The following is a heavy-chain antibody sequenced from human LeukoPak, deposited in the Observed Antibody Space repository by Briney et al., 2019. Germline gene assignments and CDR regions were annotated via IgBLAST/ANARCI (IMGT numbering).Heavy chain of an antibody. J-gene: IGHJ4*02. CDR3: ARWRGYSSGWSGPFDD. CDR2: IDPKSGGT. D-gene: IGHD6-19*01. Sequence: ASVKVSCKASGYTFTGHYMHWVRQAPGQGLEWMGWIDPKSGGTRYAQRFQGRVTMTRDTSINTGYMELSSLTSDDTAVYYCARWRGYSSGWSGPFDDWGQGTLVTVSS. V-gene: IGHV1-2*02. CDR1: GYTFTGHY.